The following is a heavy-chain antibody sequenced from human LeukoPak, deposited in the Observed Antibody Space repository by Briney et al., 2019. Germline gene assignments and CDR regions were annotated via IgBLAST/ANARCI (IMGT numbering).Heavy chain of an antibody. J-gene: IGHJ3*02. CDR2: IYSGGST. D-gene: IGHD1-26*01. V-gene: IGHV3-66*01. Sequence: GGSLRLSCAASGFTVSSNYMSWVRQAPGKGLEWVSVIYSGGSTYYADSVKGRFTISRDNSKNTLYLQMNSLRAEDTAVYYCARSTGSGTLDAFDIWGQGTMVTVSS. CDR3: ARSTGSGTLDAFDI. CDR1: GFTVSSNY.